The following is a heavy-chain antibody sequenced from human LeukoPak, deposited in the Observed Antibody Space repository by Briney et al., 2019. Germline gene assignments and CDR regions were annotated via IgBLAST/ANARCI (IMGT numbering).Heavy chain of an antibody. D-gene: IGHD2-15*01. CDR2: IKSKTDGGTT. Sequence: RGGSLRLSCAASGFTFSNAWMSWVRQAPGKGLEWVGRIKSKTDGGTTDYAAPVKGKFTISRDDSKNTLYLQMNSLRTEDTAVYYCTTQGVVAVGSSYWYFDLWGRGTLVTVSS. CDR3: TTQGVVAVGSSYWYFDL. V-gene: IGHV3-15*01. J-gene: IGHJ2*01. CDR1: GFTFSNAW.